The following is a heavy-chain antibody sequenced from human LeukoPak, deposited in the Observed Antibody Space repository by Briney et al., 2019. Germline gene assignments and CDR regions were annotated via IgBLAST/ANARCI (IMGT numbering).Heavy chain of an antibody. CDR3: ARDIRAVGATLYFDY. J-gene: IGHJ4*02. CDR1: GDSISSHY. Sequence: SETLSLTCTVSGDSISSHYWSGIRQTPGKGLEWIGQVYYSGTTNYNPSLKSRVTISVDTSKNQLSLKLTSVTAADTAVYYCARDIRAVGATLYFDYWGQGTLVTVSS. V-gene: IGHV4-59*11. CDR2: VYYSGTT. D-gene: IGHD1-26*01.